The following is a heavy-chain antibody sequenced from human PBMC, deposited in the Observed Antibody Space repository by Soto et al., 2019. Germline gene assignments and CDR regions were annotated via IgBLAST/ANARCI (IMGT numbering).Heavy chain of an antibody. CDR1: GGSISSGDYY. V-gene: IGHV4-30-4*01. J-gene: IGHJ4*02. D-gene: IGHD3-16*01. CDR3: ASDSWGSGLFDS. Sequence: QVQLQESGPGLVKPSQTLSLTCTVSGGSISSGDYYWSWIRQPPGKGLEWIGYIYYSGSTYYNPSLQRRVTISVDTSKNQFSLKLSSVTAADTAVYYCASDSWGSGLFDSWGQGTLVTVSS. CDR2: IYYSGST.